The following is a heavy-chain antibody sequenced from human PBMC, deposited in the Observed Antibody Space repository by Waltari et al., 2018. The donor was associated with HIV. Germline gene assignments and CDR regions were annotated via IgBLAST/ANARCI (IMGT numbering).Heavy chain of an antibody. V-gene: IGHV1-3*01. CDR1: GYTFGDFA. CDR2: INCGKGNT. Sequence: QVQLVQSGAEVAKPGASVRLSCKPSGYTFGDFAIHWVRQAPGQGLEWMGWINCGKGNTRYSETSQGRFTITRDASAATAYLEVTNLRSEDTALYYCAREPIISVANNAFDVWGLGSMVTVSS. J-gene: IGHJ3*01. CDR3: AREPIISVANNAFDV. D-gene: IGHD6-19*01.